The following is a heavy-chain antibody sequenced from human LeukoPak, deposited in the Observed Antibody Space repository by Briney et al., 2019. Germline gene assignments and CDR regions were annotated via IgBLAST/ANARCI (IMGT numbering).Heavy chain of an antibody. CDR1: GFTFSSYA. D-gene: IGHD6-19*01. CDR3: AKDGDSSGWYYFDY. CDR2: ISGSGGST. V-gene: IGHV3-23*01. Sequence: PGGSLRLSCAASGFTFSSYAMSWVHQAPGKGLEWVSAISGSGGSTYYADSVKGRFTISRDNSKNTLYLQMNSLRAEDTVVYYCAKDGDSSGWYYFDYWGQGTLVTVSS. J-gene: IGHJ4*02.